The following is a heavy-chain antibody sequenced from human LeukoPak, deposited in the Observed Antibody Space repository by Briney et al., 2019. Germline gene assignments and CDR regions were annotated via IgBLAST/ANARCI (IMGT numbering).Heavy chain of an antibody. CDR3: ARAIYSSGPPGDY. CDR2: ISGGST. D-gene: IGHD6-19*01. J-gene: IGHJ4*02. Sequence: PGGSLRLSCAASGFTFSSYWMSWVRQAPGKGLEWVSSISGGSTYYADSVKGRFTISRDNSKNTLYLQVNSLRDEDTAVYYCARAIYSSGPPGDYWGQGALVTVSS. V-gene: IGHV3-23*01. CDR1: GFTFSSYW.